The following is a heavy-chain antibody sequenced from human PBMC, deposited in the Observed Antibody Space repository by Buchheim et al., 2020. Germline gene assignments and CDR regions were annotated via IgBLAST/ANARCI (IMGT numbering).Heavy chain of an antibody. CDR3: ARVRYYYDSSGYPYFDY. D-gene: IGHD3-22*01. CDR1: GGSVSSGSYY. J-gene: IGHJ4*02. V-gene: IGHV4-61*01. Sequence: QVQLQESGPGLVKPSETLSLTCTVSGGSVSSGSYYWSWIRQPPGKGLEWIGYIYYSGSTNYNPSLKSRVTISVDTSKNQLPLKLSSVTAADTAVYYCARVRYYYDSSGYPYFDYWGQGTL. CDR2: IYYSGST.